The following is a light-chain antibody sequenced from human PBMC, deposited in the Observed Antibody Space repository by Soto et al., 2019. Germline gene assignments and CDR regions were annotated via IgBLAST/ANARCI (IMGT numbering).Light chain of an antibody. CDR1: SSDVGSYDH. V-gene: IGLV2-23*02. Sequence: QSALTQPASVSGSPGQSITISCSGTSSDVGSYDHVAWYQQFPGKTPKLTIYEVSNRPSGVSSRFSGSKSGNTASLTISGLQAEDEADYYCCAYAGSGTVVFGGGTKLTVL. J-gene: IGLJ3*02. CDR2: EVS. CDR3: CAYAGSGTVV.